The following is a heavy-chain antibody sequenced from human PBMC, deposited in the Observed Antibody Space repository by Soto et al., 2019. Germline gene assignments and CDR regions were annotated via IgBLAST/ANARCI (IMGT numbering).Heavy chain of an antibody. V-gene: IGHV4-34*01. CDR3: ARRYYYGSGSYPRRYYYYYYMDV. CDR2: INHSGST. D-gene: IGHD3-10*01. Sequence: HSETLSLSCAVCGWSVSGYYWSWIRQHPGKGLEWIGEINHSGSTNYNPSLKSRVTISVDTSKNQFSLKLSSVTAADTAVYYCARRYYYGSGSYPRRYYYYYYMDVWGKGTTVTVSS. J-gene: IGHJ6*03. CDR1: GWSVSGYY.